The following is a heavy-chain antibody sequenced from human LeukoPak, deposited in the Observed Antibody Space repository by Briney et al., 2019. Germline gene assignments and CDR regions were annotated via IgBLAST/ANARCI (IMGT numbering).Heavy chain of an antibody. CDR3: TRSSWNDVAFDI. V-gene: IGHV3-23*01. Sequence: GGSLRLSCTASGFTFSSYPMNWVRQAPGKGLEWVSGISGSAGNTYYADSVKGRFTISRDNSKNTLDLQMNSLRAEDTAVYYCTRSSWNDVAFDIWGQGTMVTVSS. CDR2: ISGSAGNT. J-gene: IGHJ3*02. D-gene: IGHD1-1*01. CDR1: GFTFSSYP.